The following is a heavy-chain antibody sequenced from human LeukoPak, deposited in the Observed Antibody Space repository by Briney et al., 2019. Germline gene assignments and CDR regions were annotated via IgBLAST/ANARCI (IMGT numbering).Heavy chain of an antibody. Sequence: GGSLRLSCAASGFTFSDYYMSWIRQAPGKGLEWVSYISSSGSTIYYADSVKGRFTISRDNAKNSLYLQMNSLRAEDTAVYYCARAGPPRDYDFWSGYYPPDYYYYGMDVWGQGTTVTVSS. CDR1: GFTFSDYY. J-gene: IGHJ6*02. V-gene: IGHV3-11*04. CDR2: ISSSGSTI. CDR3: ARAGPPRDYDFWSGYYPPDYYYYGMDV. D-gene: IGHD3-3*01.